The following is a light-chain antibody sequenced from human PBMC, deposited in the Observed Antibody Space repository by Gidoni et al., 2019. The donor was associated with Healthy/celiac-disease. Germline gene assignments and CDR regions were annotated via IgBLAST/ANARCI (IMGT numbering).Light chain of an antibody. CDR1: QSVSSSY. CDR3: QQYGSSRT. CDR2: GAS. Sequence: ETVLTQSPGTRSLSPGERATLSCRASQSVSSSYLAWYQQKPGQAPRLLIYGASSRATGIPDRFSGSGSGTDFTLTISRLEPEDFAVYYCQQYGSSRTFGQGTKVEIK. J-gene: IGKJ1*01. V-gene: IGKV3-20*01.